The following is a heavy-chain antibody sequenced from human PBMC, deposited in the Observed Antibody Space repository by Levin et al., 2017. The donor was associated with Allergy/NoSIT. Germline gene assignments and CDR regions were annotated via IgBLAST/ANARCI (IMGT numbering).Heavy chain of an antibody. CDR2: ISYDGSNK. CDR3: AREGSSWGQNNWFDP. D-gene: IGHD6-13*01. CDR1: GFTFSSYA. V-gene: IGHV3-30*04. Sequence: GESLKISCAASGFTFSSYAMHWVRQAPGKGLEWVAVISYDGSNKYYADSVKGRFTISRDNSKNTLYLQMNSLRAEDTAVYYCAREGSSWGQNNWFDPWGQGTLVTVSS. J-gene: IGHJ5*02.